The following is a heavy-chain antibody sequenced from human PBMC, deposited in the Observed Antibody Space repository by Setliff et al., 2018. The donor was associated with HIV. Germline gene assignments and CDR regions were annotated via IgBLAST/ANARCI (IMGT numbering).Heavy chain of an antibody. CDR2: ISSSGRTI. J-gene: IGHJ6*02. CDR3: GRDHYYYGMDV. CDR1: GFTFSSYE. Sequence: PGGSLRLSCAASGFTFSSYEINWVRQAPGKGLEWVSYISSSGRTIYYGDSVKGRFTISRDNAKNSLYLQMNSLRAEDTAVYYCGRDHYYYGMDVWGQGTTVTVSS. V-gene: IGHV3-48*03.